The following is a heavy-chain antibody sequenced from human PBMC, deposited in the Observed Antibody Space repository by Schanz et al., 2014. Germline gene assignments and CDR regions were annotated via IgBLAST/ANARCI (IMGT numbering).Heavy chain of an antibody. V-gene: IGHV7-4-1*02. J-gene: IGHJ4*02. D-gene: IGHD6-19*01. CDR3: TTETIAMAGTFSI. Sequence: QVQLVQSGAEVKKPGASVKVSCKASGYTFTGYYLHWVRQAPGQGLERMGWINTNTGNPTYAQGFTGRFVFSLDTSVSTAYLQISSLKAEDTAAYYCTTETIAMAGTFSIWGQGTLVTVSS. CDR1: GYTFTGYY. CDR2: INTNTGNP.